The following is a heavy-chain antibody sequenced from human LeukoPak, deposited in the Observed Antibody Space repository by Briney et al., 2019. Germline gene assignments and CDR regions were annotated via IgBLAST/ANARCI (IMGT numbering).Heavy chain of an antibody. D-gene: IGHD6-19*01. V-gene: IGHV3-7*04. J-gene: IGHJ4*02. CDR2: IKEDGSRN. CDR1: GFSFSSFW. CDR3: ARANNAGWFDY. Sequence: PGGSLRLSCAASGFSFSSFWMTWARQAPGKGLEWVANIKEDGSRNHCVDSVKGRFTISRDNAKNSLFLQMSSLRVEDTAVYYCARANNAGWFDYWGQGTLVTVSS.